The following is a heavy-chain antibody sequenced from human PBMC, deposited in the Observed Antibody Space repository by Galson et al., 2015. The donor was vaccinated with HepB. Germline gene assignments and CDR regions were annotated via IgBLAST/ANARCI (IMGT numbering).Heavy chain of an antibody. CDR2: IWYDGSNK. Sequence: SLRLSCAASGFTSSSYGMHWVRQAPGKGLEWVAVIWYDGSNKYYADSVKGRFTISSGNSKNTLYLQLNSLTAEDTAVYSCARDPARGVFNPRVDVWGQGTTVTVSS. CDR3: ARDPARGVFNPRVDV. V-gene: IGHV3-33*08. J-gene: IGHJ6*02. D-gene: IGHD3-10*01. CDR1: GFTSSSYG.